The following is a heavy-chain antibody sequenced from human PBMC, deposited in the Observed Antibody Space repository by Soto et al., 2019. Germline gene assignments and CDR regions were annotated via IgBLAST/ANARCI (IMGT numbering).Heavy chain of an antibody. J-gene: IGHJ4*02. CDR2: IYYSGST. V-gene: IGHV4-30-4*01. Sequence: SETLSLTCTVSGGSISSGDYYWSWIRQPPGKGLEWIGYIYYSGSTYYNPSLKSRGTISVDTSKNQFSLKLSSVTAADTAVYYCARAALKGPYYFDYWGQGTLVTVSS. CDR1: GGSISSGDYY. CDR3: ARAALKGPYYFDY.